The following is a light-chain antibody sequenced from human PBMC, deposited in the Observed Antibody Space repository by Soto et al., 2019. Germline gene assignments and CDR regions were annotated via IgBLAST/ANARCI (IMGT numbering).Light chain of an antibody. CDR2: EVS. CDR3: SSYTSTSTPGV. CDR1: SSDVGAYKF. Sequence: QSALTQPASVSVSPGQSITIFCSGTSSDVGAYKFVSWYRHHPGKAPQVMIYEVSNRPSGVSNRFSGSKSGNTASLTISGLQPEDEGDYYCSSYTSTSTPGVFGGGTKLTVL. V-gene: IGLV2-14*01. J-gene: IGLJ3*02.